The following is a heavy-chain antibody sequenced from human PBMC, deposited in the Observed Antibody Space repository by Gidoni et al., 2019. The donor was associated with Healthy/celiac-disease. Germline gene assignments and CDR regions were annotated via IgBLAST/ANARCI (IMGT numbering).Heavy chain of an antibody. Sequence: QVQLVESGGGLVKPGGSLRLSCAASGFTFRDYYLSWIRQAPGKGLGWVSYISSSSSYTNYADSVKGRFTISRDNAKNSLYLQMNSLRAEDTAVYYCARYGLAAAGPFYYYYGMDVWGQGTTVTVSS. V-gene: IGHV3-11*05. CDR1: GFTFRDYY. CDR3: ARYGLAAAGPFYYYYGMDV. J-gene: IGHJ6*02. D-gene: IGHD6-13*01. CDR2: ISSSSSYT.